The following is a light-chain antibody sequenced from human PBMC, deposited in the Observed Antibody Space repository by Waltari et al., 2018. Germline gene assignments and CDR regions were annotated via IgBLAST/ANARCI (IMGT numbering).Light chain of an antibody. CDR2: AAS. Sequence: DTQMTQSPSSLSASVGDRVTITCRASHTITTYLNWYQQKPGKAPKVLISAASTLHRGVPSRFSGSGSGTYFTLTISSLQPEDFATYYCQQSYETPLTVGGGTRVEIK. J-gene: IGKJ4*01. CDR3: QQSYETPLT. V-gene: IGKV1-39*01. CDR1: HTITTY.